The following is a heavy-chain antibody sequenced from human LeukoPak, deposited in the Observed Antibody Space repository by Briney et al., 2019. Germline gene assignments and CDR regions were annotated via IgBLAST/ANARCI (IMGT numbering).Heavy chain of an antibody. J-gene: IGHJ5*02. CDR1: GDSITSSSYY. D-gene: IGHD6-19*01. CDR2: IYYTGST. V-gene: IGHV4-39*01. Sequence: SETLSLTCTVPGDSITSSSYYWGWIRQPPGKGLEWIGSIYYTGSTYYNPSRKSRVTMSKNQFSLRLNSVTAADTAVYYCARHSPYNSGWYPLGWFDPWGQGTLVTVSS. CDR3: ARHSPYNSGWYPLGWFDP.